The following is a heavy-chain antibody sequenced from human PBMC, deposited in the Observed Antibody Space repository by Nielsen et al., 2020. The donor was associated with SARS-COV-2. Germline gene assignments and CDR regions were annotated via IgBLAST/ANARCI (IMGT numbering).Heavy chain of an antibody. V-gene: IGHV4-61*01. CDR3: ARGHTGYSSALT. CDR2: IYYTGDT. CDR1: GGSVSSSSDY. J-gene: IGHJ5*02. Sequence: SETLSLTCTVSGGSVSSSSDYWSWIRQPPGKGLEWIRYIYYTGDTNYNPSLKSRVTISVDTSKNQFSLKLSSVTAADTAVYYCARGHTGYSSALTWGQGTLVTVSS. D-gene: IGHD6-19*01.